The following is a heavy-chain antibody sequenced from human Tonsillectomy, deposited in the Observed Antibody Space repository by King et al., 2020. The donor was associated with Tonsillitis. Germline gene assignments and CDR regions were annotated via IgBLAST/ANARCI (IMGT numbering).Heavy chain of an antibody. D-gene: IGHD6-19*01. V-gene: IGHV3-21*01. CDR2: ISSSSSYI. CDR1: GFTFSSYS. J-gene: IGHJ6*03. Sequence: VQLVESGGGLVKPGGSLRLSCAASGFTFSSYSMNWVRQAPGKGLEWVSSISSSSSYIYYADSVKGRFTISRDNAKHSLYLQMNSLRAEDTAVYYFARERSGWHYYYYYYMDVWGKGTTVTVSS. CDR3: ARERSGWHYYYYYYMDV.